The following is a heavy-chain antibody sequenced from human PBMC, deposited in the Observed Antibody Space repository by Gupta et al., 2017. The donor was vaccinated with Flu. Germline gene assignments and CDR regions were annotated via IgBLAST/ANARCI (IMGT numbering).Heavy chain of an antibody. J-gene: IGHJ4*02. CDR3: ARDLILTVTPVFDY. Sequence: QVQLQESGPGLVKPSETLSLTCAVSGYSISSGYYWGWIRQPPGKGLEWIGSIYHSGSTYYNPSLKSRVTISVDTSKNQFSLKLSSVTAADTAVYYCARDLILTVTPVFDYWGQGTLVTVSS. D-gene: IGHD4-17*01. CDR2: IYHSGST. CDR1: GYSISSGYY. V-gene: IGHV4-38-2*02.